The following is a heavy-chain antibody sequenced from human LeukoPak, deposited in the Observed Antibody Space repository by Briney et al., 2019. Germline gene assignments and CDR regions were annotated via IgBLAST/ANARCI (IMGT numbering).Heavy chain of an antibody. CDR1: GFTFSTYA. CDR2: ILGSGDIT. D-gene: IGHD3-10*01. Sequence: GRSLRLSCAASGFTFSTYAMHWVRQAPGKGLEWVSTILGSGDITYYADSVKGRFTISRDNSNNTLFFQLNSLTAEDTAVYYCAKDRGVLVPQESWGQGTLVTVSS. J-gene: IGHJ5*02. V-gene: IGHV3-23*01. CDR3: AKDRGVLVPQES.